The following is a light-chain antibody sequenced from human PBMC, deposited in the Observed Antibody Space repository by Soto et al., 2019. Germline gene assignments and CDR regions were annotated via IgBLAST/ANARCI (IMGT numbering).Light chain of an antibody. Sequence: DGDMTQSPLSLPVTLGQPASISCRSSQALFYTDGDTYLNWFHQRPGQAPRRLIYKVSNRDSGVPDRFSGGGTGTDVTLKIDRVAAEDVVVYYCLQGTHWPPTIGGGTTVEI. J-gene: IGKJ4*01. CDR1: QALFYTDGDTY. CDR3: LQGTHWPPT. CDR2: KVS. V-gene: IGKV2-30*01.